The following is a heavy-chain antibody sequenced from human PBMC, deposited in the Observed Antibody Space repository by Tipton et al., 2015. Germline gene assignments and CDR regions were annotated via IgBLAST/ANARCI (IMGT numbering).Heavy chain of an antibody. D-gene: IGHD4-11*01. V-gene: IGHV1-8*01. CDR3: ARGQSTHFFDP. J-gene: IGHJ5*02. Sequence: FQGRVTMTRDTSVRTAYMELSSLRSEDTAVYYCARGQSTHFFDPWGQGTLVTVSS.